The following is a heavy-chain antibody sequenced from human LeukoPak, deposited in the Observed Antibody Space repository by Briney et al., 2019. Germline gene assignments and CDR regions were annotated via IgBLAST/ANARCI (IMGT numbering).Heavy chain of an antibody. CDR3: ARAVVVARGLMAYFDY. CDR2: LIPIPGMA. V-gene: IGHV1-69*04. Sequence: ASVKVYCKASGGTFSFSAINWGRQAAGQRLDWMGSLIPIPGMANYAQKFQGRVTITADSSTSTAYMEVSSLRSEDTAVYYCARAVVVARGLMAYFDYWGQGTLVTVSS. J-gene: IGHJ4*02. D-gene: IGHD3-10*01. CDR1: GGTFSFSA.